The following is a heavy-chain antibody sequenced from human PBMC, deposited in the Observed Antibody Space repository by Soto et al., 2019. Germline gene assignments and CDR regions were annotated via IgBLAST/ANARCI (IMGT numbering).Heavy chain of an antibody. CDR1: GFSLSTGGVG. CDR2: IYWDDDK. J-gene: IGHJ4*02. Sequence: SRPTLVNPTQTLTLTCTFSGFSLSTGGVGVGWIRQPPGKALEWLAVIYWDDDKRYSPSLKSRLTITKDTSKNHVVLTMTNIDPVDTGTYYCAHRLGKYGFWNGGYFDYWGQGNLVTVSS. CDR3: AHRLGKYGFWNGGYFDY. V-gene: IGHV2-5*02. D-gene: IGHD3-3*01.